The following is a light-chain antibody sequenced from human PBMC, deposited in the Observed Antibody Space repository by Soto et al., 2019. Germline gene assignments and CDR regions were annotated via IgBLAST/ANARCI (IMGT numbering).Light chain of an antibody. CDR3: QHYNGH. CDR1: QSIGKW. CDR2: DAS. V-gene: IGKV1-5*01. J-gene: IGKJ4*01. Sequence: DIQMTQSPSILSASVGDGVTITCRASQSIGKWLAWYQQKPGKAPKVLIYDASTLESGVPSRFSGCRSGTEFTLSISSLQPDDFATYYCQHYNGHFGGGTKVDIK.